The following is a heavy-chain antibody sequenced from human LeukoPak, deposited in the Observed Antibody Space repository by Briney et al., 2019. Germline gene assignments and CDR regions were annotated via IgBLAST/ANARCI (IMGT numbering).Heavy chain of an antibody. CDR2: ISSSSTYI. CDR1: GFPFRSFS. D-gene: IGHD3-10*01. V-gene: IGHV3-21*01. CDR3: ARAEGSGSSFDY. J-gene: IGHJ4*02. Sequence: GGSLRLSCVASGFPFRSFSRKWVRQAPGKGLEWVSSISSSSTYIYYADSVKGRFTISRDNAKNSLDLRMNSLRVKDTAVYYCARAEGSGSSFDYWGQGTLVTVSS.